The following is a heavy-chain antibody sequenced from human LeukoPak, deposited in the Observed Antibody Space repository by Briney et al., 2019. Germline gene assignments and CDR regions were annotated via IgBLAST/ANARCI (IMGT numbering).Heavy chain of an antibody. V-gene: IGHV3-23*01. Sequence: PGGSLRLSCVASGFTFSSYAMSWVRQAPGKGLEWVSAISGSGGSTYYADSVKGRFTISRDNSKNTLYLQMNSLRAEDTAVYFCARSQSSSLIDYWGLGTLVTVSS. J-gene: IGHJ4*02. CDR3: ARSQSSSLIDY. CDR2: ISGSGGST. D-gene: IGHD6-13*01. CDR1: GFTFSSYA.